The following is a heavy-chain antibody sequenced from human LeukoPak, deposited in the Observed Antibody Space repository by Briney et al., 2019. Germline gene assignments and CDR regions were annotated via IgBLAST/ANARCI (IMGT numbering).Heavy chain of an antibody. CDR3: AKDDSSGYRSPDY. V-gene: IGHV3-23*01. CDR2: ISGSGGST. J-gene: IGHJ4*02. Sequence: PGGSLRLSCAASGFTFSSYAMSWVRQAPEKGLEWVSAISGSGGSTYYADSVKGRFTISRDNSKNTLYLQMNSLRAEDTAVYYCAKDDSSGYRSPDYWGQGTLVTVSS. CDR1: GFTFSSYA. D-gene: IGHD3-22*01.